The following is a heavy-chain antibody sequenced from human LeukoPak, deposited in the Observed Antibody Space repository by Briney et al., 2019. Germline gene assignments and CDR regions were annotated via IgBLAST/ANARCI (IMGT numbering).Heavy chain of an antibody. CDR3: ARERNNWNDGFDY. J-gene: IGHJ4*02. Sequence: ASVKVSCKASGYTFTSYYMHWERQAPGQGLEWMGIINPGGGSTSYAQKLQGRVTMTRDTSTSTVYMELSSLRSEDTAVYYCARERNNWNDGFDYWGQGTLVTVSS. CDR1: GYTFTSYY. V-gene: IGHV1-46*01. CDR2: INPGGGST. D-gene: IGHD1-1*01.